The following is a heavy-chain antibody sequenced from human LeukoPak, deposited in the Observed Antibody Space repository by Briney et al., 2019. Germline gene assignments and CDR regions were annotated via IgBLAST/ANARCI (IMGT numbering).Heavy chain of an antibody. CDR3: AKDSYLTGRYFDWLSGPGPYYFDY. Sequence: GGSLRLTCAASRFTVSRCAMCWVRQAPRKGLEWVSVVSGSGGGTSYSDSVKGRCTTSRDNSTNTLYLQMNSLRVEHTAVYYCAKDSYLTGRYFDWLSGPGPYYFDYWGQGTLVTVSS. CDR2: VSGSGGGT. D-gene: IGHD3-9*01. V-gene: IGHV3-23*01. J-gene: IGHJ4*02. CDR1: RFTVSRCA.